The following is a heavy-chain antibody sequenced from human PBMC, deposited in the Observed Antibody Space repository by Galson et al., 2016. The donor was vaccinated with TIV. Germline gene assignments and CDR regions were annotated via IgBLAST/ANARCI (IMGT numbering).Heavy chain of an antibody. CDR3: AKDRDLYPPFMGTFDH. V-gene: IGHV3-30*02. Sequence: SLRLSCAASGFTFDDFGMHWVRQAPGKGLEWMTLIWYDGSNKHYADSVKGRLTISRDNSKNTLYLQMNSLRAEDTAVYYCAKDRDLYPPFMGTFDHWGQGTMVTVSS. CDR2: IWYDGSNK. CDR1: GFTFDDFG. J-gene: IGHJ4*02. D-gene: IGHD7-27*01.